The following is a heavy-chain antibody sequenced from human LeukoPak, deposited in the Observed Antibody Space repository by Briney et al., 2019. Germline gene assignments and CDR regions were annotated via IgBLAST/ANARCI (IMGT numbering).Heavy chain of an antibody. CDR1: GFTFSSYA. D-gene: IGHD4-17*01. CDR3: ARGRDDYGDFFDY. CDR2: ISYDGSNK. J-gene: IGHJ4*02. V-gene: IGHV3-30-3*01. Sequence: GRSLRLSCAASGFTFSSYAMHWVRQAPGKGLEWVAVISYDGSNKYYADSVKGRFTISRDNSKNTLYLQVNSLRAEDTAVYYCARGRDDYGDFFDYWGQGTLVTVSS.